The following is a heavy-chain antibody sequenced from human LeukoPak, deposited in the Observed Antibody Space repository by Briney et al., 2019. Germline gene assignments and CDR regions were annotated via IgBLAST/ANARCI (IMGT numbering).Heavy chain of an antibody. V-gene: IGHV3-7*03. D-gene: IGHD6-19*01. CDR1: GFTFSSYW. Sequence: PGGSLRLSCAASGFTFSSYWMSWVRQAPGKGLEWVANIKQDGSEKYYVDSVKGRFTISRDNAKNSLYLQMNSLRAEDTAVYYCAKDSGYGSGWYTHWGQGTLVTVSS. CDR3: AKDSGYGSGWYTH. CDR2: IKQDGSEK. J-gene: IGHJ4*02.